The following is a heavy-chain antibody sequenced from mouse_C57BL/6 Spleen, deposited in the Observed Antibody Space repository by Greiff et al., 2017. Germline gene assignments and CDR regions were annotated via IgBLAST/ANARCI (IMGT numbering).Heavy chain of an antibody. V-gene: IGHV1-9*01. J-gene: IGHJ1*03. CDR2: ILPGSGST. Sequence: VQLQQSGAELMKPGASVKLSCHATCSTFTGYWLEWVKQRPGHGLELIGEILPGSGSTNYNEKFKGKATFTADTSSNTAYMQLSSLTTEDSAIYYCAAGSSYRYFDVWGTGTTVTVSS. CDR1: CSTFTGYW. D-gene: IGHD1-1*01. CDR3: AAGSSYRYFDV.